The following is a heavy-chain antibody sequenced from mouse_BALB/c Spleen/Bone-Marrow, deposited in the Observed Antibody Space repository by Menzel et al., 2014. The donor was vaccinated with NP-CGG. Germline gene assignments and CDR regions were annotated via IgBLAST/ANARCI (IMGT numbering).Heavy chain of an antibody. D-gene: IGHD2-14*01. CDR1: GYTFTSYW. Sequence: QVQLQQPGAELAKPGASVKMSCKASGYTFTSYWMHWVKQRPGQGLEWIGYINPSTGYTEYNQKFKDKATLTADKSSSTAYTQLSSLTSEDSAVYYCARHYRYYFDYWGQGTTLTVSS. CDR3: ARHYRYYFDY. V-gene: IGHV1-7*01. J-gene: IGHJ2*01. CDR2: INPSTGYT.